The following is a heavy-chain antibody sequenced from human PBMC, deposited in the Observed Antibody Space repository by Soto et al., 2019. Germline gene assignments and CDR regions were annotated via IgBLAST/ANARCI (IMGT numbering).Heavy chain of an antibody. D-gene: IGHD3-22*01. J-gene: IGHJ4*02. CDR3: ARAIHYYDSSGSGPTFDY. CDR2: IYYSGST. Sequence: PSETLSLTCTVSGGSISSVGYYWSWIRQHPGKGLEWIGYIYYSGSTYYNPSLKSRVTISVDTSKNQFSLKLSSVTAADTAVYYCARAIHYYDSSGSGPTFDYWAQGTLVTVSS. CDR1: GGSISSVGYY. V-gene: IGHV4-31*03.